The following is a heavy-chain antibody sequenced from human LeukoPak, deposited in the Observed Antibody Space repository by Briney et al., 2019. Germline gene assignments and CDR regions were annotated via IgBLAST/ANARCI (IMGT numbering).Heavy chain of an antibody. V-gene: IGHV4-4*07. CDR3: AGGGGDSGSFLPFDY. CDR2: IYFSGSS. Sequence: SETLSLTCTVSGASTNTHFWSWIRQPAGKGLEWIGRIYFSGSSNYNPPLKRRVTMSVDTSNKQRASKLTSVRAADTAGYYCAGGGGDSGSFLPFDYWGQGTLVTVSS. J-gene: IGHJ4*02. CDR1: GASTNTHF. D-gene: IGHD3-10*01.